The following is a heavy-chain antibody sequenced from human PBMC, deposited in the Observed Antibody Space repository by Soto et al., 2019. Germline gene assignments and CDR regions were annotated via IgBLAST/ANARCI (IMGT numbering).Heavy chain of an antibody. D-gene: IGHD6-13*01. V-gene: IGHV1-69*06. CDR1: GGTFSSYA. J-gene: IGHJ5*02. CDR2: IIPIFGTA. CDR3: ARDLPPVVQQLEKDWFDP. Sequence: VSSVKVSCKASGGTFSSYAISWVRQAPGQGLEWMGGIIPIFGTANYAQKFQGRVTITADKSTSTAYMELSSLRSEDTAVYYCARDLPPVVQQLEKDWFDPWGQGTLVSVSS.